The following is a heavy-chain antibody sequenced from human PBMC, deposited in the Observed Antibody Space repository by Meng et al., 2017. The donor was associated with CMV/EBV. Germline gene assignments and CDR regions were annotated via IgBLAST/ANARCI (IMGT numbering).Heavy chain of an antibody. V-gene: IGHV3-30*02. D-gene: IGHD2-2*01. Sequence: GESLKISCAASGFTFSSYGMHWVRQAPGKGLEWVAFIRYDGSNKYYADSVKGRFTISRGNSKNTLYLQMNSLRAEDTAVYYCARDLIVVVPAAEAWYYYGMDVWGQGTTVTVSS. CDR1: GFTFSSYG. CDR3: ARDLIVVVPAAEAWYYYGMDV. J-gene: IGHJ6*02. CDR2: IRYDGSNK.